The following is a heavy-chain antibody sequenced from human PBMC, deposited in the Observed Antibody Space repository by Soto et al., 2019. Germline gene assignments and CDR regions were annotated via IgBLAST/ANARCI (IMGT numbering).Heavy chain of an antibody. V-gene: IGHV3-30*18. J-gene: IGHJ2*01. CDR1: GFTFSSYG. CDR3: AKTTGDYPLYWYFDL. D-gene: IGHD4-17*01. Sequence: QEQLVESGGGVVQPGRSLRLTCAGSGFTFSSYGMHWVRQAPGKGLEWMAIISYDGSNKYYADSVKGRFTISRDNSKNTLYLQMNSLRAEDTAVYYCAKTTGDYPLYWYFDLWGRGTLVTVSS. CDR2: ISYDGSNK.